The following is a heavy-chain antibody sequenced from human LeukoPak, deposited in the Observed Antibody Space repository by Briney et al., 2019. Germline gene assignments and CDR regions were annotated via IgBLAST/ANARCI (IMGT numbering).Heavy chain of an antibody. J-gene: IGHJ4*02. V-gene: IGHV3-23*01. D-gene: IGHD5-24*01. Sequence: PGGSLRLSCAASGFTFSSYAMSWVRQAPGEGLEWVSAISGSGGSTYYADSVKGRFTISRDNSKNTLYLQMNSLRAEDTAVYYCARGRRDGYNFHFWGQGTLVTVSS. CDR2: ISGSGGST. CDR1: GFTFSSYA. CDR3: ARGRRDGYNFHF.